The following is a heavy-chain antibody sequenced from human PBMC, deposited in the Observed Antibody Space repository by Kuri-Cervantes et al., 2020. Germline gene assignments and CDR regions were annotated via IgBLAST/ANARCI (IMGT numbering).Heavy chain of an antibody. V-gene: IGHV3-30-3*01. J-gene: IGHJ4*02. CDR3: ARAQGVIMDY. CDR2: ISYDGSNK. CDR1: GFTFSSYA. Sequence: GESLKISCAASGFTFSSYAMHWVRQAPGKGLEWVAVISYDGSNKYYADSVKGRFTISRDNSKNTLYLQMNSLRAEDTAVYYCARAQGVIMDYWGQGTPVTVSS. D-gene: IGHD3-10*01.